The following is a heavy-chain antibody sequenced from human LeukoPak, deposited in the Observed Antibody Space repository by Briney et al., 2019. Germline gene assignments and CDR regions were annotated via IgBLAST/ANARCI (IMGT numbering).Heavy chain of an antibody. J-gene: IGHJ2*01. Sequence: SETLSLTCTVSGGSISSYYWSWIRQPPGKGLEWIGSIYYSGSTYYNPSLKSRVTISVDTSKNQFSLKLSSVTAADTAVYYCARDASVSYWYFDLWGRGTLVTVSS. CDR2: IYYSGST. V-gene: IGHV4-39*07. CDR3: ARDASVSYWYFDL. CDR1: GGSISSYY.